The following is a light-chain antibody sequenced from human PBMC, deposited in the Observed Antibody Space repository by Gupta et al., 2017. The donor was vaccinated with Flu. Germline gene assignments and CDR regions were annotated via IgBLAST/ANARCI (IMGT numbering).Light chain of an antibody. CDR3: SSDTSSSTQV. V-gene: IGLV2-14*01. CDR2: EVS. J-gene: IGLJ1*01. Sequence: SPMPQPASASGSPGPSITISCTGTSSDVGGYNYVSWYQQHPGKAPKLMIYEVSKRPSGVANRFSGSKSGNTASLTTSGRQAEDEADYYCSSDTSSSTQVFGTGTKVTVL. CDR1: SSDVGGYNY.